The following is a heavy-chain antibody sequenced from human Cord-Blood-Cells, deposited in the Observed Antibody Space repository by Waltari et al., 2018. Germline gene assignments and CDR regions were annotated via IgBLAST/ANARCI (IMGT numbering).Heavy chain of an antibody. CDR3: ARSGDYGDYDL. D-gene: IGHD3-16*01. CDR2: IDHSGRT. J-gene: IGHJ2*01. V-gene: IGHV4-38-2*01. Sequence: QVQLQESGPGLVKPSETLSLTCAVSGYSISSGYYWGWIRQPPGKGLEWIGSIDHSGRTYYNPSLKSRVTISVDTSKNQFSRKLSSVTAADTAVYYCARSGDYGDYDLWGRGTLVTVSS. CDR1: GYSISSGYY.